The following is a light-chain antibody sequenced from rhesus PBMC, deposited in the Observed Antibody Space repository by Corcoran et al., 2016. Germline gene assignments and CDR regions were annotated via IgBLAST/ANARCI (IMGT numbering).Light chain of an antibody. CDR2: GAS. CDR1: QSVSSY. Sequence: EIVMTQSPATLALSPGERATLSCRASQSVSSYLAGYQQKPGQAPRPLIYGASSRATGIPDRFRGGGSGTEFTPTISSLEPEDVGVYFCLQSSNWPRTFGQGTKVEIK. J-gene: IGKJ1*01. V-gene: IGKV3-24*04. CDR3: LQSSNWPRT.